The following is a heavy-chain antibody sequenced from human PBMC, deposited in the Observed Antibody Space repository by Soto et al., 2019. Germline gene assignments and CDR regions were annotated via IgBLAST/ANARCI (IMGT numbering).Heavy chain of an antibody. D-gene: IGHD2-2*01. CDR3: ARSQGSSTSLEIYYYYYYGMDV. Sequence: QVQLVQSGAEVKKPGSSLKVSGKVSGGTFGSYATSWVRQAPGQGLEWMGGIIPIPGTANYAQKFQGRVTIAADESTSTADMELSSLRSEDTAVYYCARSQGSSTSLEIYYYYYYGMDVWGQGTTVTVSS. J-gene: IGHJ6*02. CDR1: GGTFGSYA. V-gene: IGHV1-69*01. CDR2: IIPIPGTA.